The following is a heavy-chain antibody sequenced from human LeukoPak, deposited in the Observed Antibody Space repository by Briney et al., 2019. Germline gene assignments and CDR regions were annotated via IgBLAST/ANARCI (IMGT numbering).Heavy chain of an antibody. Sequence: GSLLLSCAASGFTFSGYYMRWFRQAPGEGGEGFSYISSSGSTIYYADSVKVRFTRSRANAKNSLYLQMNSLRAEDTAVYYCARFTGSYAFDIWGQGTMVTVSS. V-gene: IGHV3-11*04. CDR3: ARFTGSYAFDI. D-gene: IGHD1-14*01. CDR2: ISSSGSTI. CDR1: GFTFSGYY. J-gene: IGHJ3*02.